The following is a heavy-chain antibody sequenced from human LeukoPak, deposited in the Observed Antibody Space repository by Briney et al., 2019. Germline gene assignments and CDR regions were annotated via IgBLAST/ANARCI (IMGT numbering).Heavy chain of an antibody. V-gene: IGHV4-34*01. Sequence: SETLSLTCAVYGGSFSGYYWSWIRQPPGKGLEWIGEINHSGSTNYNPSLKSRVTISVDTSKNQFFLKLSSVTAADTAVYYCARGLIAARPIGYWGQGTLVTVSS. CDR1: GGSFSGYY. CDR3: ARGLIAARPIGY. D-gene: IGHD6-6*01. CDR2: INHSGST. J-gene: IGHJ4*02.